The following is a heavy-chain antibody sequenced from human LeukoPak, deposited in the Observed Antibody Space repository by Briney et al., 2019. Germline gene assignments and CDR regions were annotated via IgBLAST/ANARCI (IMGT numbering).Heavy chain of an antibody. Sequence: PSETLSLTCDVSGGSIDSTNWWNWVRQPPGKGLEWIGEIHHDGRINYNPSLKSRVTLSVDKSKDQFSLRLNSVTAADTAMYYCARSHDHLWGNYPDYWGQGTLVTVSS. CDR3: ARSHDHLWGNYPDY. V-gene: IGHV4/OR15-8*01. D-gene: IGHD3-16*02. CDR1: GGSIDSTNW. J-gene: IGHJ4*02. CDR2: IHHDGRI.